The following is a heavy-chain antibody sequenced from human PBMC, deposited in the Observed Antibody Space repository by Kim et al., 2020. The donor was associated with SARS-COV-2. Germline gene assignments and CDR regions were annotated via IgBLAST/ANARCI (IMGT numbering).Heavy chain of an antibody. CDR2: ISSSGSTI. V-gene: IGHV3-11*01. CDR3: ASTPTYYDILTGYNYYYYRDV. D-gene: IGHD3-9*01. CDR1: GFTFSDYY. J-gene: IGHJ6*03. Sequence: GGSLRLSCAASGFTFSDYYMSWIRQAPGKGLEWVSYISSSGSTIYYADSVKGRFTISRDNAKNSLYLQMNSLRAEDTAVYYCASTPTYYDILTGYNYYYYRDVWGKGTAVTVSS.